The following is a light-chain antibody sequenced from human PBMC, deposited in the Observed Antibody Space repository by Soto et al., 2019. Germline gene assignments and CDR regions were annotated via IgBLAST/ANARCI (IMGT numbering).Light chain of an antibody. V-gene: IGLV2-14*03. J-gene: IGLJ2*01. CDR3: SSSATRTTVL. CDR1: SSDVGGYNY. CDR2: DVS. Sequence: QSAPTQPASVSGSPGQSIPISCTGTSSDVGGYNYVSWYQQHPGRAPQLMIYDVSHRTSGVSNRFSGSRSGNTASLTISGLQAEDEADYYCSSSATRTTVLVGGGTKLTVL.